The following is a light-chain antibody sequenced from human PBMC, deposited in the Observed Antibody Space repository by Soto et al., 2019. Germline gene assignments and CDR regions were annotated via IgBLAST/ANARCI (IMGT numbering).Light chain of an antibody. CDR3: QQYNNWPPIT. CDR2: QTS. CDR1: QYINTR. J-gene: IGKJ5*01. V-gene: IGKV3D-15*01. Sequence: EIVLTQSPATLSSFPGARVPLSCRASQYINTRLAWYQHRPGQAPRLLIYQTSIRAAGIPARFSGSGSGTEFTLTISSLQSEDFAVYYCQQYNNWPPITFGQGTRLEIK.